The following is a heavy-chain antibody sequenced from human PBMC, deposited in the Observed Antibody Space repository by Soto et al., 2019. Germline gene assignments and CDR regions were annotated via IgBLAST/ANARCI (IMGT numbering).Heavy chain of an antibody. CDR2: IIPIFGTA. V-gene: IGHV1-69*06. Sequence: SVKVSCKASGGTFSSYAISWVRQAPGQGLEWMGGIIPIFGTANYAQKFQGRVTITADKSTSTAYMELSSLRSEDTAVYYCARDVGERWLQLGGYFDYWGQGTLVTVSS. D-gene: IGHD5-12*01. CDR1: GGTFSSYA. CDR3: ARDVGERWLQLGGYFDY. J-gene: IGHJ4*02.